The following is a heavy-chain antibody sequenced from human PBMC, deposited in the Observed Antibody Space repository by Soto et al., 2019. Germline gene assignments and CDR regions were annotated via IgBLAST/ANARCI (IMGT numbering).Heavy chain of an antibody. Sequence: QAQLLESGPGLVKPSQTLSLICNVSGASISSGGYYWSWIRQRPGGGLEWLGLIYYSGISHYNPTRKSRATISVATSKKQFPCTLISVTAADTAVYYCARAEWIQLWFYYWGQGALVTVS. CDR1: GASISSGGYY. V-gene: IGHV4-31*03. CDR3: ARAEWIQLWFYY. D-gene: IGHD5-18*01. CDR2: IYYSGIS. J-gene: IGHJ4*02.